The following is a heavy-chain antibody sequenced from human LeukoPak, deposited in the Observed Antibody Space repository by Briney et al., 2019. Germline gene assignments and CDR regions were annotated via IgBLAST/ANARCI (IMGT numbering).Heavy chain of an antibody. CDR2: IYYSGST. V-gene: IGHV4-59*01. J-gene: IGHJ4*02. Sequence: SETLSLTCTVSGGSISTYYWSWIRQPPGEGLEWIGYIYYSGSTNYNPSLKSRVTISVDTSKNQFSLKLSSVTAADTAVYYCARGGVEMATTPSYYFDYWGQGTLVTVSS. CDR3: ARGGVEMATTPSYYFDY. CDR1: GGSISTYY. D-gene: IGHD5-24*01.